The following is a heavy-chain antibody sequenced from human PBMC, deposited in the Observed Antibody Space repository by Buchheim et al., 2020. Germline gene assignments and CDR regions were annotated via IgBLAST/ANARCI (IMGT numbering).Heavy chain of an antibody. CDR1: GGSISSSSYY. Sequence: QLQLQESGPGLVKPSETLSLTCTVSGGSISSSSYYWGWIRQPPGKGLEWIGSIYYSGSTYYNPSLKSRVTISVDTSKNQFSLKLSSVTAADTAVYYWARLGGYCSSTSCYGHYYYYGMDVWGQGTT. CDR2: IYYSGST. D-gene: IGHD2-2*01. CDR3: ARLGGYCSSTSCYGHYYYYGMDV. V-gene: IGHV4-39*01. J-gene: IGHJ6*02.